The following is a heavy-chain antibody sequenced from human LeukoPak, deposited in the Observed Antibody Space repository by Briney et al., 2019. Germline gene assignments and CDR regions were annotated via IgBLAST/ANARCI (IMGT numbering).Heavy chain of an antibody. V-gene: IGHV3-7*01. CDR3: ARGHSSGYYSFGFDY. CDR2: IIQDGSEK. J-gene: IGHJ4*02. Sequence: GGSLRLSCAASGFTFERFWMTWVRQAPGKGLEWVANIIQDGSEKYYADSVRGRFTISRDNAKNSLYLQMNSLRAEDTAVYYCARGHSSGYYSFGFDYWGQGTLVTVPS. CDR1: GFTFERFW. D-gene: IGHD3-22*01.